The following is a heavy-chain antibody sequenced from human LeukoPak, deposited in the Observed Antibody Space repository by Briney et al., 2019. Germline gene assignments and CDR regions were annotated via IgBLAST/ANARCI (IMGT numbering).Heavy chain of an antibody. CDR3: AKDMDPHIVVVTAILDFDY. Sequence: SRGSLRLSCAASGFTFSSYGMHWVRQAPGKGLEWVAVISYDGSNKYYADSVKGRFTISRDNSKNTLYLQMNSLRAEDTAVYYCAKDMDPHIVVVTAILDFDYWGQGTLVTVSS. V-gene: IGHV3-30*18. CDR2: ISYDGSNK. D-gene: IGHD2-21*02. J-gene: IGHJ4*02. CDR1: GFTFSSYG.